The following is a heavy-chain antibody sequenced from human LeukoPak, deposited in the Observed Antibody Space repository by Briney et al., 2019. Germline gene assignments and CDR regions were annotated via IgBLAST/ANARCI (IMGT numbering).Heavy chain of an antibody. J-gene: IGHJ4*02. CDR3: ARSDHFDF. Sequence: GGPLRLSCAASGFTFSSYWMHWVRQAPGKGLLWVSRIKTDGSSTFYADSVKGRFTISRDNAKNTLYLQMNSLRAEDTAVYYCARSDHFDFWGQGTLVTVSS. CDR1: GFTFSSYW. CDR2: IKTDGSST. V-gene: IGHV3-74*01.